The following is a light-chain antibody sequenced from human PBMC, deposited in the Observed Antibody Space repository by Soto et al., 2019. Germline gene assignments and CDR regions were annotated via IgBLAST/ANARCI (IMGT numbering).Light chain of an antibody. CDR2: AAS. CDR1: QSVGSNF. V-gene: IGKV3-20*01. J-gene: IGKJ1*01. Sequence: IVLTQSPGTLSLSPGERATLSCRASQSVGSNFLAWYQQKRGQAPRILIYAASNRASGIPDRFSGSGSGSYFTLTISRLEPEDFAVYYGQQYGSPPWAFGQGPRVEI. CDR3: QQYGSPPWA.